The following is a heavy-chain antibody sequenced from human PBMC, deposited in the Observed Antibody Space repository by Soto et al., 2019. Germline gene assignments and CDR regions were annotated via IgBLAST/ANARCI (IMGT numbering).Heavy chain of an antibody. J-gene: IGHJ4*02. Sequence: VQLVESGGGLIQPVGSLRLSCAASGLSVSNNHMTWVRQAPGKGLEWVSLIHGGGSAYYADSVKGRFTISRDNSKNTLYLQMDSLRAEDTAIYYCAGRLTTAASLDYWGQGTLVTVSS. D-gene: IGHD1-1*01. CDR1: GLSVSNNH. CDR2: IHGGGSA. V-gene: IGHV3-53*01. CDR3: AGRLTTAASLDY.